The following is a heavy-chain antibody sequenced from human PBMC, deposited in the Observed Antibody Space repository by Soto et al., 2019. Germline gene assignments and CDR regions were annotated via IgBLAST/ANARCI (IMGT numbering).Heavy chain of an antibody. V-gene: IGHV1-18*04. D-gene: IGHD1-26*01. CDR1: GFPFTSYG. CDR3: ARDQTTRWELRPPGY. CDR2: ISAYNGHT. J-gene: IGHJ4*02. Sequence: QVPLVQSGAEVKKPGASVKVSCKTSGFPFTSYGITWVRQAPGKGLEWMGWISAYNGHTDYAQNIQGRVTMTTDTSTTTAYMELRSLRSDDTAVYYCARDQTTRWELRPPGYWGQGTLVTVSS.